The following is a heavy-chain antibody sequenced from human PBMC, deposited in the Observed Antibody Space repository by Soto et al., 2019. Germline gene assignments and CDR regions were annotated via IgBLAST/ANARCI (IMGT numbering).Heavy chain of an antibody. CDR1: GFTFDDYA. D-gene: IGHD2-2*02. V-gene: IGHV3-9*01. CDR2: ISWNSGSI. Sequence: GVSLSLSCAASGFTFDDYAMHWVRQAPGKGLEWVSGISWNSGSIGYADSVKGRFTISRDNAKNSLYLQMNSLRAEDTALYYCAKAEALEYCTSTSCYNYYFDFWGQGTLVTVFS. J-gene: IGHJ4*02. CDR3: AKAEALEYCTSTSCYNYYFDF.